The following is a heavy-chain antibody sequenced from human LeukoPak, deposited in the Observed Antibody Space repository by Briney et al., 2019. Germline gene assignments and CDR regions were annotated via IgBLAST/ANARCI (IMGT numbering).Heavy chain of an antibody. CDR1: GGSISSGSYY. V-gene: IGHV4-61*02. CDR3: AREEAAGTRYYYYYMDV. CDR2: IYTSGST. J-gene: IGHJ6*03. D-gene: IGHD6-13*01. Sequence: SQTLSLTCTVSGGSISSGSYYWSWIRQPAGKGLEWIGRIYTSGSTNYNPSLKSRVTISVDTSKNQFSLKLSSVTAADTAVYYCAREEAAGTRYYYYYMDVWGKGTTVTVSS.